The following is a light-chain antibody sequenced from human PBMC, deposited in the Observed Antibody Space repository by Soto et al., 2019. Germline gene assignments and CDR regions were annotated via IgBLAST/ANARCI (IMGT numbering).Light chain of an antibody. CDR2: RND. J-gene: IGLJ2*01. CDR1: SSNIGKGYD. Sequence: QSVLTQPPSVSGAPGQRVTISCTGSSSNIGKGYDVHWYHQIPGAAPKLLIYRNDHRPSGVPDRFSGSTSGASASLVITGLQAEDEGDYYCQSWDTSPPTVVFGGGTKLTVL. V-gene: IGLV1-40*01. CDR3: QSWDTSPPTVV.